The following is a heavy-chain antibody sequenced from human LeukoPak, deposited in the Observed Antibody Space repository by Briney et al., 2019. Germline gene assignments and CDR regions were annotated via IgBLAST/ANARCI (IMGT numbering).Heavy chain of an antibody. J-gene: IGHJ3*02. V-gene: IGHV3-48*03. D-gene: IGHD3-10*01. CDR3: ARDLMGSYYYGSGSYYKGPAFDI. CDR2: ISSSGSTI. Sequence: PGGSLRLSCAASGFTFSSYEMNWVRQAPGKGLEWVSYISSSGSTIYYADSVKGRFTISRDNAKNSLYLQMNSLRAEDTAVYYCARDLMGSYYYGSGSYYKGPAFDIWGQGTMVTVSS. CDR1: GFTFSSYE.